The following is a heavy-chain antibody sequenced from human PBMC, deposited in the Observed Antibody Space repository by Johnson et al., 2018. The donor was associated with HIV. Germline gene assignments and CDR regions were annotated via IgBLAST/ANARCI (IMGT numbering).Heavy chain of an antibody. CDR2: IKQDGSEE. CDR3: ARHWAAAGRDAFDI. J-gene: IGHJ3*02. Sequence: VQLVESGGGLVHPGGSLRLSCATSGFTFSSYWMSWVRQAPGKGLEWVANIKQDGSEEYYVDSVKGRFTISRDSAKNSLYLQMNSLRAEDTAVYYCARHWAAAGRDAFDIWGQGTMVSVSS. CDR1: GFTFSSYW. V-gene: IGHV3-7*05. D-gene: IGHD6-13*01.